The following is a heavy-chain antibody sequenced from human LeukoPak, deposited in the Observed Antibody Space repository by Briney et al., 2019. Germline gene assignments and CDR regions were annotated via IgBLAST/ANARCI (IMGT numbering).Heavy chain of an antibody. J-gene: IGHJ4*02. V-gene: IGHV3-30*03. Sequence: GGSLRLSCAASGFTFSSYAMHWVRQAPGKGLEWVALISYDGTSTYYADSLKGRFTISRDSSKNTLYLDMSSLGPEDTAVYYCARVIYSGSSGRFDYWGQGTLVTVSS. CDR3: ARVIYSGSSGRFDY. D-gene: IGHD6-6*01. CDR2: ISYDGTST. CDR1: GFTFSSYA.